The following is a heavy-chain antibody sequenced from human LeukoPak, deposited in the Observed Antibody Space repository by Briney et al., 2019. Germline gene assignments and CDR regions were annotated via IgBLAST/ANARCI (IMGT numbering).Heavy chain of an antibody. CDR2: IHHSGGT. Sequence: SETLSLTCTVSGASVSRNWWSWVRQPPGKGLEWIGEIHHSGGTNYNPSLKSRVTMSLDNSNNHSSLKLSSVTAADTAVYYCARDRGEYSYAYGYWGQGTLVTVSS. CDR3: ARDRGEYSYAYGY. J-gene: IGHJ4*02. CDR1: GASVSRNW. V-gene: IGHV4-4*02. D-gene: IGHD5-18*01.